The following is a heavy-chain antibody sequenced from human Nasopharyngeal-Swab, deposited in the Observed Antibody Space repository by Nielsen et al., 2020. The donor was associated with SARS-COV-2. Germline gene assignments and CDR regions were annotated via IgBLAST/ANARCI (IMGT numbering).Heavy chain of an antibody. J-gene: IGHJ4*02. Sequence: GESLKISCAASGFTFSSYGMHWVRQAPGKGLEWVAVISYDGSNKYYADSVKGRFTISRDNSKNTLYLQMNSLRAEDTAVYYCAREGQVGATTGLDYWGQGTLVTVSS. V-gene: IGHV3-30*03. CDR3: AREGQVGATTGLDY. D-gene: IGHD1-26*01. CDR2: ISYDGSNK. CDR1: GFTFSSYG.